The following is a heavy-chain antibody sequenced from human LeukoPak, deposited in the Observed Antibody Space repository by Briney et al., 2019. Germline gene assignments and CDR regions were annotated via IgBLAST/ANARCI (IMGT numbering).Heavy chain of an antibody. CDR2: INPNSGGT. D-gene: IGHD3-3*01. CDR3: ARDPGYYDFWSGYHQFDAFDI. V-gene: IGHV1-2*04. J-gene: IGHJ3*02. Sequence: ASVKVSCKASGYTFTGYYIHWVRQAPGQGLEWMGWINPNSGGTNYAQKFQDWVTMTRDTSISTTYMELSRLRSDDTAVYYCARDPGYYDFWSGYHQFDAFDIWGQGTMVTVSS. CDR1: GYTFTGYY.